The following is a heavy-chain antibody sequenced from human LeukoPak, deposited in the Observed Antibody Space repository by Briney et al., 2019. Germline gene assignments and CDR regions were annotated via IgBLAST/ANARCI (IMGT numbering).Heavy chain of an antibody. V-gene: IGHV4-59*11. Sequence: SETLSLTCTVSGGSFSSHYWSWIRQPPGKGLEWIGYISYIGSTNYNPSLKSRVTISVDTSKNQFSLKLSSVTAADTAVYYCARGRVCSGGSCGWFDPWGQGTLVTVSS. D-gene: IGHD2-15*01. CDR2: ISYIGST. J-gene: IGHJ5*02. CDR1: GGSFSSHY. CDR3: ARGRVCSGGSCGWFDP.